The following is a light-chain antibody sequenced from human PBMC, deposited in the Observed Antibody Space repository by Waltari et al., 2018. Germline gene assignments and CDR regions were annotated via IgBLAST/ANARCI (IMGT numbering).Light chain of an antibody. CDR3: QQYDNLAFT. V-gene: IGKV1-33*01. J-gene: IGKJ3*01. CDR2: DAS. Sequence: DIQMTQSPSSLSASVGDIVSITCQASQDIRNFLNWFQLKPGKSPKVLIYDASNLETGVPSRFSGSGSGTDFTLTISSLQPEDIATYYCQQYDNLAFTFGPGTKVNI. CDR1: QDIRNF.